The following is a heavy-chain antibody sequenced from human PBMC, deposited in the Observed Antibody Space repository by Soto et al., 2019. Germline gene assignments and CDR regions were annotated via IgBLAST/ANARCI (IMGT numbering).Heavy chain of an antibody. D-gene: IGHD3-10*01. Sequence: QLQLQESGSGLVKPSQTLSLTCAVSGGSISSGGYSWSWIRQPPGKGLEGIGYIYHSGSTYYNPSLKSRVTISEDRSKNQFSLKLRSMTAADTAVYYCARGSRFGESDDYWGQGTLVTVSS. CDR3: ARGSRFGESDDY. V-gene: IGHV4-30-2*01. CDR2: IYHSGST. CDR1: GGSISSGGYS. J-gene: IGHJ4*02.